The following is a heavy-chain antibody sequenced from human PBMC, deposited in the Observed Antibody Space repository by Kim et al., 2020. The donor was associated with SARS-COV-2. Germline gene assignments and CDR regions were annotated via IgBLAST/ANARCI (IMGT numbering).Heavy chain of an antibody. Sequence: GGSLRLSCTASEFTFSNYYMTWVRQAPGKGLEWVANIKEDGSEKYYADSVKGRFTISRDNAKNSLFLQMNSLRAEDTAMYYCARVRSRVVFVVTTSRELWGFDPWGHGNLVIVSS. CDR2: IKEDGSEK. CDR1: EFTFSNYY. D-gene: IGHD4-17*01. J-gene: IGHJ5*02. CDR3: ARVRSRVVFVVTTSRELWGFDP. V-gene: IGHV3-7*03.